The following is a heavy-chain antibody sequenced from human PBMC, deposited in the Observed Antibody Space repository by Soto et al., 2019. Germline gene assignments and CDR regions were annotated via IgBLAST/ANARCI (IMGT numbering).Heavy chain of an antibody. J-gene: IGHJ3*01. Sequence: SETLSLTCTVSGGSISSYYWSWLRQPPGKGLEWIAYMYYSGNTNYNPSLKSRVTMAVDTSKRQFSLKLRSVTAADTAVYYCATLDTPFAFDVWGQGAMVTVSS. CDR3: ATLDTPFAFDV. CDR1: GGSISSYY. V-gene: IGHV4-59*01. D-gene: IGHD5-18*01. CDR2: MYYSGNT.